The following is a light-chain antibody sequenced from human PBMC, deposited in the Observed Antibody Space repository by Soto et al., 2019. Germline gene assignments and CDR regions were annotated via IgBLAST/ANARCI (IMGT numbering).Light chain of an antibody. CDR3: QQRSKWPIT. CDR1: QSVSSY. J-gene: IGKJ5*01. CDR2: DAS. V-gene: IGKV3-11*01. Sequence: ENVLTHSPATLSLSPGERATLSCRASQSVSSYLAWYQQKPGQAPRLLIYDASNRATGIPARFSGSGSGTDFTLTISSLEPEDFAVYYCQQRSKWPITFGQGTLLEIK.